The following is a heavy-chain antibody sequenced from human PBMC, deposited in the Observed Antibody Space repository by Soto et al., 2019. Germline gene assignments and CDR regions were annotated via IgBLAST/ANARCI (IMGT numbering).Heavy chain of an antibody. V-gene: IGHV1-45*02. CDR3: AATPEAYSSSWYYWFDP. CDR2: ITPFNGNT. D-gene: IGHD6-13*01. J-gene: IGHJ5*02. CDR1: GYTFTYRY. Sequence: ASVKVSCKASGYTFTYRYLHWVRQAPGQALEWMGWITPFNGNTNYAQKFQDRVTITRDRSMSTAYMELSSLRSEDTAMYYCAATPEAYSSSWYYWFDPWGQGTLVTVSS.